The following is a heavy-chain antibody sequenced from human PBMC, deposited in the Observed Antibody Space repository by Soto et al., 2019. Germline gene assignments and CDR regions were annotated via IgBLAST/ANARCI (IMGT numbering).Heavy chain of an antibody. V-gene: IGHV1-69*01. Sequence: QVQLVQSGAEVKKPGSSVKVSCKASGGTFSSYAISWVRQAPGQGLEWMGGIIPIFGTANYAQKFQGRVTITADESTSTAYMELSSLRSEDTAVYYCASALWGHDYDSSGYYYFDYWGQGTLVTVSS. J-gene: IGHJ4*02. D-gene: IGHD3-22*01. CDR2: IIPIFGTA. CDR1: GGTFSSYA. CDR3: ASALWGHDYDSSGYYYFDY.